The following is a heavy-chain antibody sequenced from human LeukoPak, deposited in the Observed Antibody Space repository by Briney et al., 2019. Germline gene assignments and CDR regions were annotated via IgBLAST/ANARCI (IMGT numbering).Heavy chain of an antibody. V-gene: IGHV3-23*01. Sequence: GGSLRLSCAASGFMFSNYAMSWVRQAPGKGLERVSAITASGGDTFSADSVKGRFTISRDNSKDTLYLQMNSLRAEDTAVYYCATAGGSSGSYPLIYWGQGTLVTVSS. D-gene: IGHD6-19*01. CDR3: ATAGGSSGSYPLIY. CDR2: ITASGGDT. J-gene: IGHJ4*02. CDR1: GFMFSNYA.